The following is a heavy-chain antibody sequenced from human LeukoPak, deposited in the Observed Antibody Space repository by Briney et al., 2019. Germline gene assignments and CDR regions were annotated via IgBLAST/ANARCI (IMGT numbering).Heavy chain of an antibody. Sequence: GGSLRLSCAASGFTFDDYAMHWVRQAPGKGLEWVSLISGDGGSTYYADSVKGRFTISRDNSKNSLYLQMNSLRTEDTALYYCAKDRSHGLLWFGESDWFDPWGQGTLVTVSS. CDR3: AKDRSHGLLWFGESDWFDP. V-gene: IGHV3-43*02. CDR1: GFTFDDYA. D-gene: IGHD3-10*01. J-gene: IGHJ5*02. CDR2: ISGDGGST.